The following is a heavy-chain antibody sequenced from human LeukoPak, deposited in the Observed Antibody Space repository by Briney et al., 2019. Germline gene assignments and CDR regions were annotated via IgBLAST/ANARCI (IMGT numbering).Heavy chain of an antibody. CDR1: GFIFDDYG. V-gene: IGHV3-20*04. Sequence: GGSLRLSCAASGFIFDDYGMSWVRQAPGKGLEWVSGINWNGGSTGYADSVKGRFTISRDNAKNSLYLQMNSLRAEDTALYYCARVPDYGDYGDAFDIWGQGTMVTVSS. CDR3: ARVPDYGDYGDAFDI. D-gene: IGHD4-17*01. CDR2: INWNGGST. J-gene: IGHJ3*02.